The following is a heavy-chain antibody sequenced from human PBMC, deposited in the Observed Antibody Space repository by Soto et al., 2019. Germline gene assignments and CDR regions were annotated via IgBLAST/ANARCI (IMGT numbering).Heavy chain of an antibody. CDR2: IYPGDSDT. CDR1: GYSFTGYW. CDR3: ARPYYYGSGRYSQGNWFDP. D-gene: IGHD3-10*01. V-gene: IGHV5-51*01. Sequence: PGESVKISCXGSGYSFTGYWIGWVRQMPGKGLEWMGIIYPGDSDTRYSPSFQGQVTISADKSISTAYLQWSSLKASDTAMYYCARPYYYGSGRYSQGNWFDPWGQGTLVTVSS. J-gene: IGHJ5*02.